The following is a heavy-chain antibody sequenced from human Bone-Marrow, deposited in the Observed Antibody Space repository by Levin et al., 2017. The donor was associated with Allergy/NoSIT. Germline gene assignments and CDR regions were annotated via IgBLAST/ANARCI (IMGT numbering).Heavy chain of an antibody. CDR3: AKDLHDGGNSQY. Sequence: GESLKISCAASGFTFSSYAMSWVRQAPGKGLEWVSAISGSGGSTYYADSVKGRFTISRDNSKNTLYLQMNSLRAEDTAVYYCAKDLHDGGNSQYWGQGTLVTVSS. CDR1: GFTFSSYA. J-gene: IGHJ4*02. V-gene: IGHV3-23*01. D-gene: IGHD4-23*01. CDR2: ISGSGGST.